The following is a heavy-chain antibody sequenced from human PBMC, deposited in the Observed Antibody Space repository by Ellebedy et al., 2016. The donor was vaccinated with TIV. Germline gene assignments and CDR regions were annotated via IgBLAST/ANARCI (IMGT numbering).Heavy chain of an antibody. Sequence: GESLKISCAASGFTFSSYWMHWVRQAPGKGMVWVSRINGDGSSTSYADSVKGRFTISRDNAKNTLYLQMNSLRAEDTAVYYCARSRDGYNFIGDYWGQGTLVTVSS. D-gene: IGHD5-24*01. CDR3: ARSRDGYNFIGDY. CDR2: INGDGSST. J-gene: IGHJ4*02. V-gene: IGHV3-74*01. CDR1: GFTFSSYW.